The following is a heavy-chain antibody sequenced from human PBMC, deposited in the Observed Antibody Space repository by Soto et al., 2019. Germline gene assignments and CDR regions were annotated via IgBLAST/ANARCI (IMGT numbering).Heavy chain of an antibody. Sequence: SGPTLGNPTQPLRLTGPFSGFSLSPSDVGVGWMRQTPGKALEWLAIIYWDDDKRYSPSLKSRLTITKDTSKNQVVLTVTNMDPVDTATYYCAHSKYSRSSFDYWGQGTLVTVSS. V-gene: IGHV2-5*02. CDR3: AHSKYSRSSFDY. J-gene: IGHJ4*02. D-gene: IGHD6-6*01. CDR1: GFSLSPSDVG. CDR2: IYWDDDK.